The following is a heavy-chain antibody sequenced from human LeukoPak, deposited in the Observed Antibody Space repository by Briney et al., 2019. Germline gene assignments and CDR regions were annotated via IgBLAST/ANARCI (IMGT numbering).Heavy chain of an antibody. CDR2: IYYSGST. J-gene: IGHJ4*02. CDR1: GGSISSSSHY. CDR3: ARLSSFDY. Sequence: SETLSLTCTVSGGSISSSSHYWGWIRQPPGKGLEWIGSIYYSGSTYYNPSLKSRVTISVDTSKNQFSLKLSSVTAADTAVYYCARLSSFDYWGQGTLVTVSS. V-gene: IGHV4-39*01.